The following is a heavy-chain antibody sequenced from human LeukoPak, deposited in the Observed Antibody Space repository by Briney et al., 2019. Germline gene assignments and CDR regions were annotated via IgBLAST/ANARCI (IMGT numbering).Heavy chain of an antibody. D-gene: IGHD6-19*01. V-gene: IGHV3-30*02. CDR3: ARGFPIAVDGGFDY. J-gene: IGHJ4*02. Sequence: GGTPRLSRAVSGFTFRSYSMGSVRQAPGGGQERVAFILLDGGDKYYADSVKGRFPIPRANSKNTLYLQMDSLRPRDPAGYYGARGFPIAVDGGFDYWGQGTLVTVSS. CDR1: GFTFRSYS. CDR2: ILLDGGDK.